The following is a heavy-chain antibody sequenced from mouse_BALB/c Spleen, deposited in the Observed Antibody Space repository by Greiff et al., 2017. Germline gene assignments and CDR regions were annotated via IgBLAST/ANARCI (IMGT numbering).Heavy chain of an antibody. D-gene: IGHD1-1*01. CDR1: GFNIKDYY. V-gene: IGHV14-4*02. Sequence: VQLQQSGAELVRSGASVKLSCTASGFNIKDYYMHWVKQRPEQGLEWIGWIDPENGDTEYAPKFQGKATMTADTSSNTAYLQLSSLTSEDTAVYYCTTITTALDYWGQGTTLTVSS. CDR2: IDPENGDT. CDR3: TTITTALDY. J-gene: IGHJ2*01.